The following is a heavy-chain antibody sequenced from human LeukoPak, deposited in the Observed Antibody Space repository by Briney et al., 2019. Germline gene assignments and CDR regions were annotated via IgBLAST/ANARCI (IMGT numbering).Heavy chain of an antibody. CDR1: GGSISSYY. J-gene: IGHJ4*02. D-gene: IGHD1-26*01. V-gene: IGHV4-59*08. CDR2: IYYSGST. Sequence: SGTLSLTCTVFGGSISSYYWSWIRQPPGKGLEWIGYIYYSGSTSYNPSLKSRVTISVDTSKNQFSLKLSSVTAADTAVYYCARLTFSGSYFTSGQYYFDYWGQGTLVTVSS. CDR3: ARLTFSGSYFTSGQYYFDY.